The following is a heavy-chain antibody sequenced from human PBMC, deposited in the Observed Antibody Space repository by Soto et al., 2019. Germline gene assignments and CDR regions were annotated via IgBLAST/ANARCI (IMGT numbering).Heavy chain of an antibody. J-gene: IGHJ4*02. CDR3: ARDRGGWPDY. D-gene: IGHD6-19*01. Sequence: QVQLVQSGAEVKKPGASVKVSCKASGYTFTSYAIHWVRQAPGQRLEWMGWINAGNGNTKYSQKFQDRVTITRDTSASTAYMELGIMRSEDTAVYYCARDRGGWPDYWGQGTLVTVSS. CDR2: INAGNGNT. V-gene: IGHV1-3*01. CDR1: GYTFTSYA.